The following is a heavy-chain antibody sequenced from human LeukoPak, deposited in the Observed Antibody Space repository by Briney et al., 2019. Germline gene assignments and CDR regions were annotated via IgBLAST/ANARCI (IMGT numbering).Heavy chain of an antibody. J-gene: IGHJ4*02. D-gene: IGHD3-22*01. CDR3: ARDSRYYYDSSGLFDY. Sequence: GGSLRLSCAASGFTFSDYYMSWIRQAPGKGLEWVSYISGSGSTVYYAASVRGRFTISRDNSKNTLYLQMNSLRAEDTAVYYCARDSRYYYDSSGLFDYWGQGTLVTVSS. CDR2: ISGSGSTV. CDR1: GFTFSDYY. V-gene: IGHV3-11*04.